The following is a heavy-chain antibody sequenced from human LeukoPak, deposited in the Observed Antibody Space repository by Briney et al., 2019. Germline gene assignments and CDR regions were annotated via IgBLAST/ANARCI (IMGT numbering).Heavy chain of an antibody. J-gene: IGHJ4*02. CDR3: ATGLGYYFDY. V-gene: IGHV4-39*01. CDR1: GGSISSSSYY. Sequence: SETLSLTCTVSGGSISSSSYYWGWIRQPPGKGLEWIGSIYYSGSTYYNPSLKSRVTISVDTSKNQFSLKLSSVTAADTAVYYCATGLGYYFDYWGQGTLVTVSS. D-gene: IGHD3-16*01. CDR2: IYYSGST.